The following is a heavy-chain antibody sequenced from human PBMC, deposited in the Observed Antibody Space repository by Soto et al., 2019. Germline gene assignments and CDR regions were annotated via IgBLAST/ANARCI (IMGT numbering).Heavy chain of an antibody. Sequence: SETLSLTCTVSGGSISSGGYYWSWIRQHPGKGLEWIGFIYYSGYTYYNPSLKSRVSISVDTSKNQFSLKLSSVTAADTAVYYCPRVLGYCTGGNCYPDYWGQGTLVTVSS. CDR2: IYYSGYT. CDR3: PRVLGYCTGGNCYPDY. D-gene: IGHD2-15*01. J-gene: IGHJ4*02. V-gene: IGHV4-31*03. CDR1: GGSISSGGYY.